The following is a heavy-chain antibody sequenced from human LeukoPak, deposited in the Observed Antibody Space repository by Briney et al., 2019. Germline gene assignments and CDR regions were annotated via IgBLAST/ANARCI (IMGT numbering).Heavy chain of an antibody. D-gene: IGHD2-8*01. V-gene: IGHV3-15*01. J-gene: IGHJ4*02. Sequence: GGSLRLSCAASGFTFSNAWMSWVRQAPGKGLEWVGRIKSKTDGGTTDYAAPVKGRFTISRDDSKNTLYLQMNSLKTEDTAVYYCTTDLNLGYAFYYWGQGTLVTVSS. CDR1: GFTFSNAW. CDR3: TTDLNLGYAFYY. CDR2: IKSKTDGGTT.